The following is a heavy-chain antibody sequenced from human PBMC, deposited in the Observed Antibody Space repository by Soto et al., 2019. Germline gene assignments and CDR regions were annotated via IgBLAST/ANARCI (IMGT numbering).Heavy chain of an antibody. Sequence: QVQLQESGPGLVKPSQTLSLTCTVSGGSISSGGYYWSWIRQHPGKGLEWIGYIYYSGSTYYNPSLKSRVTISVDTSKNQFSLKLSSVTAADTAVYYCARGLCSSTSCYLNWNQPNPGYYFDSWGQGTLVTVSS. V-gene: IGHV4-31*03. J-gene: IGHJ4*02. D-gene: IGHD2-2*01. CDR1: GGSISSGGYY. CDR3: ARGLCSSTSCYLNWNQPNPGYYFDS. CDR2: IYYSGST.